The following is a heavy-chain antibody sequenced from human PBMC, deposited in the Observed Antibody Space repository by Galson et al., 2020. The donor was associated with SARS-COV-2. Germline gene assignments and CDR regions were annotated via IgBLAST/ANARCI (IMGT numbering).Heavy chain of an antibody. CDR2: ISPYSGNT. CDR1: GYNFFLYG. V-gene: IGHV1-18*01. CDR3: VRDEGRPKKGFGRRGGDYEFYGMDV. J-gene: IGHJ6*02. Sequence: ASVKVSCTTSGYNFFLYGITWVRQAPGQGLEWVGWISPYSGNTREAQKVLGRVTLTSDNSKNTVYMELQSLTSDDTAVYYCVRDEGRPKKGFGRRGGDYEFYGMDVWGQGTAVIVSS. D-gene: IGHD3-16*01.